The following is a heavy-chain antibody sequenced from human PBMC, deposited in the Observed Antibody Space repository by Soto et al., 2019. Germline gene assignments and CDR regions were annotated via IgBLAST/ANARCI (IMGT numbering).Heavy chain of an antibody. Sequence: GGSLRLSCAASGFTVSANHMSWVRQAPGEGLEWVSLIHTDGSTYYADSVKGRFTISRDNSKNTLSLQMNSLRVEDTAVYYCARDLQMSPFAIWGQGTMVTVSS. CDR1: GFTVSANH. V-gene: IGHV3-66*01. J-gene: IGHJ3*02. CDR3: ARDLQMSPFAI. CDR2: IHTDGST.